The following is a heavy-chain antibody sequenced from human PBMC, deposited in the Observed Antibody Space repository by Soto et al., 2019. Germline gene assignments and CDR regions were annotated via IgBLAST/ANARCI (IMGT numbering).Heavy chain of an antibody. CDR3: AKIPIMPPVTHYFDY. J-gene: IGHJ4*02. CDR2: INGGDGST. Sequence: EVQLLESGGGLVQPGGSLRLSCAASGFTFSSYAMSWVRQAPGKGLEWVSTINGGDGSTYYGDPVKGRFTISRDDSKNTLYLQMTSLRAEDTAVSYCAKIPIMPPVTHYFDYWGQGTLVTVSS. CDR1: GFTFSSYA. D-gene: IGHD4-17*01. V-gene: IGHV3-23*01.